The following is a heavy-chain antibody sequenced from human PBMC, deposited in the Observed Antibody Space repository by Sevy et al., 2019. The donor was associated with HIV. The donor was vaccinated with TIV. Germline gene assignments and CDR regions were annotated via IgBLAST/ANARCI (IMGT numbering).Heavy chain of an antibody. CDR3: ARDSGIYYFDY. CDR2: ISYDGSNK. Sequence: GGSLRLSCAASGFTFSSYAMHWVRQAPGKGLEWVAVISYDGSNKYYADSVKGRFTISRDNSKNKLYLQMNSLRAEDTAVYYCARDSGIYYFDYWGQGTLVTVSS. D-gene: IGHD3-10*01. J-gene: IGHJ4*02. V-gene: IGHV3-30-3*01. CDR1: GFTFSSYA.